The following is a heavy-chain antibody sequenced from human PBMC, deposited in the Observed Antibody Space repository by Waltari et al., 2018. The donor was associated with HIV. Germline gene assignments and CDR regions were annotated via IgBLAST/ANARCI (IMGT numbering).Heavy chain of an antibody. CDR2: IYPIYGTA. V-gene: IGHV1-69*01. Sequence: QVQLVQSGDEVKKPGSSVKVSGKASGGTFSSYAISWVRQAPGQGLEWMVGIYPIYGTAHYEQKFQGRVTITADESTSTAYMELSSLRSEDTAVYYCARLEPVKQQLVRGWFDPWGQGTLVTVSS. J-gene: IGHJ5*02. CDR3: ARLEPVKQQLVRGWFDP. CDR1: GGTFSSYA. D-gene: IGHD6-13*01.